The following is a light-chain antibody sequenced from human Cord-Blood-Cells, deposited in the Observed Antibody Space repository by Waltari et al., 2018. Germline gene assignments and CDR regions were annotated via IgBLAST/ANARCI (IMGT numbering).Light chain of an antibody. CDR1: SSDVAGYNY. CDR3: SSYTSSSTVV. V-gene: IGLV2-14*01. Sequence: QSALTQPASVSGSPGQSITTSCTLTSSDVAGYNYVSWYQQHPGKAPKLMVYDVSKRRAAVANRFSGSTAGNTASLTISGLQAGDESDYYCSSYTSSSTVVFGGGTKLTVL. J-gene: IGLJ3*02. CDR2: DVS.